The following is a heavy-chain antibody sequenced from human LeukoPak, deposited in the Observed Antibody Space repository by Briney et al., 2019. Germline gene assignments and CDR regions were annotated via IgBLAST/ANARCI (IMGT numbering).Heavy chain of an antibody. V-gene: IGHV4-39*07. CDR1: GGSISSSSYY. D-gene: IGHD3-22*01. J-gene: IGHJ4*02. CDR2: IYYSGST. CDR3: ARDGNYYDSSGYEVYFDY. Sequence: SETLSLTCAVSGGSISSSSYYWGWIHQPPGKGLEWIGSIYYSGSTYYNPSLKSRVTISVDTSKNQFSLKLSSVTAADTAVYYCARDGNYYDSSGYEVYFDYWGQGTLVTVSS.